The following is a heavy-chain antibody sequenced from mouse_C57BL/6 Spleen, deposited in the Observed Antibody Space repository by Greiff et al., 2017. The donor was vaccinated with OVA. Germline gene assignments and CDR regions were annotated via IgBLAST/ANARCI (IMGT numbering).Heavy chain of an antibody. D-gene: IGHD1-1*01. J-gene: IGHJ1*03. Sequence: VQLQQPGPELVKPGASVKISCKASGYAFSSSWMNWVKQRPGKGLEWIGRIYPGDGDTNYNGKFKGKATLTADKSSSTAYMQLSSLTSEDSAVYFCARFTTGDWYFDVWGTGTTVTVSS. V-gene: IGHV1-82*01. CDR3: ARFTTGDWYFDV. CDR2: IYPGDGDT. CDR1: GYAFSSSW.